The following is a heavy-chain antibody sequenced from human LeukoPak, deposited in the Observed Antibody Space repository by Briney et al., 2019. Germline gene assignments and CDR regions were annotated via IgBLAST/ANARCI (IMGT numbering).Heavy chain of an antibody. CDR2: ISGGST. CDR1: GFTVSSNE. J-gene: IGHJ4*02. D-gene: IGHD6-13*01. Sequence: GGSLRLSCAASGFTVSSNEMSWVRQAPGKGLEWVSSISGGSTYYADSRKGRFTISRDNSKNTLHLQMNSLRAEDTAVYYCARDLAGYSSSWYPVGGQGTLVTVSS. V-gene: IGHV3-38-3*01. CDR3: ARDLAGYSSSWYPV.